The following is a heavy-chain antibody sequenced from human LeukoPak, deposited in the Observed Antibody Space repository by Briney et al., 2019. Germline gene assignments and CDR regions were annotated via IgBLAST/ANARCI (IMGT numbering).Heavy chain of an antibody. J-gene: IGHJ5*02. CDR1: GYTFTNYG. CDR3: ARAPLRYFDWLEAYSWFAP. CDR2: ISAYNGNT. D-gene: IGHD3-9*01. V-gene: IGHV1-18*01. Sequence: ASVKVSCKASGYTFTNYGISWVLQAPGHGLEWLGWISAYNGNTNYPQKLQDRVTMTTDTSTTTAYMEVRSLRSEDTAVYYCARAPLRYFDWLEAYSWFAPWGQGTLVTVSS.